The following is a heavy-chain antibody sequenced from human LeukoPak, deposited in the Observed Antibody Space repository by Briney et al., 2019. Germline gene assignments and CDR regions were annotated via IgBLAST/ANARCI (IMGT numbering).Heavy chain of an antibody. V-gene: IGHV4-4*08. D-gene: IGHD2-2*01. CDR1: GGTLSNYY. J-gene: IGHJ3*02. Sequence: SGTLSLTCTVSGGTLSNYYWSWVRQPPGKGLEWLGYMYNSGSTNYNPSLESRGTISGDKSKNQFSLKLSSVTAEDTPVDCFVRSPCTSASCPMRNVFDIWGQGTMVTVSS. CDR3: VRSPCTSASCPMRNVFDI. CDR2: MYNSGST.